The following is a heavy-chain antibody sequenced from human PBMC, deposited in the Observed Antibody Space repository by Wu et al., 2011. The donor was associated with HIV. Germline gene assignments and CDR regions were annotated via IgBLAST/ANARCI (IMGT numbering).Heavy chain of an antibody. Sequence: QVQLVQSGAAVKKPGSSVKVSCKASGGTFSNYVISWVRQAPGQGLEWMGGIIPIFGTPNYAQIFQGRVTITTDESTSTAYMELGSLKSEDTAVYYCARRYYDSSGYQGPFDYWGQGTLVTVSS. CDR2: IIPIFGTP. V-gene: IGHV1-69*05. CDR3: ARRYYDSSGYQGPFDY. J-gene: IGHJ4*02. D-gene: IGHD3-22*01. CDR1: GGTFSNYV.